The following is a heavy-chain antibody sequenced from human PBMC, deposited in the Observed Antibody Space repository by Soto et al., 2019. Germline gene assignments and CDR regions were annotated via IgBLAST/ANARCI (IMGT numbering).Heavy chain of an antibody. D-gene: IGHD6-19*01. J-gene: IGHJ5*02. CDR1: GDSINTSHW. V-gene: IGHV4-4*02. CDR2: TYHSGTT. CDR3: ARRTNSSPARGPNWFDP. Sequence: SETLSLTCAVYGDSINTSHWWSWGRQTPGKGLEWIGETYHSGTTNYNPSLKSRVTISMDKSKNLFSLKLNSVTAADTALYFCARRTNSSPARGPNWFDPWGQGALVTVSS.